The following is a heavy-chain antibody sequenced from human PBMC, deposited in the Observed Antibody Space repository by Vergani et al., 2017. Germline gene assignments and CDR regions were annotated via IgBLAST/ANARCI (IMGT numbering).Heavy chain of an antibody. CDR3: AAYLARPDY. D-gene: IGHD1-26*01. V-gene: IGHV3-23*01. Sequence: EVQLLESGGGLVQPGGSLRLSCAASGFTFSSYAMSWVRQAPGKGLEWVSAISGSGGSTYYAASVKGRFTISRDNSTNTLYLQMNSRRAEDTAVYYCAAYLARPDYWGQGTLVTVSA. J-gene: IGHJ4*02. CDR1: GFTFSSYA. CDR2: ISGSGGST.